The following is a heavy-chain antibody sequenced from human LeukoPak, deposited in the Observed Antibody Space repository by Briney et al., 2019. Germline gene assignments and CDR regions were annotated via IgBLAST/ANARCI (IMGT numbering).Heavy chain of an antibody. CDR3: ARAAAPTYYYYYYMDV. J-gene: IGHJ6*03. CDR1: GFTFNTYT. CDR2: ISSGTSYI. V-gene: IGHV3-21*01. D-gene: IGHD6-13*01. Sequence: PGGSLRLSCAASGFTFNTYTMNWVRQAPGKGLEWVSSISSGTSYIYYADSVKGRFTISRDNAKNSLYLQMNSLRAEDTAVYYCARAAAPTYYYYYYMDVWGKGTTVTISS.